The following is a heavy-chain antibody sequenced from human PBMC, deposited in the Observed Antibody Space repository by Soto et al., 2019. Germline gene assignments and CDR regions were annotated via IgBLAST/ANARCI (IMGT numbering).Heavy chain of an antibody. Sequence: PSETLSLTCTVSGGSISSGVYYWSWIRQPPGKGLEWIGYIYYSGSTYYNPSLKSRVTISVDTSKNQFSLKLSSVTAADTAVYYCASLSMVRGVLYGMDVWGQGTTVTVSS. CDR1: GGSISSGVYY. D-gene: IGHD3-10*01. CDR3: ASLSMVRGVLYGMDV. J-gene: IGHJ6*02. V-gene: IGHV4-30-4*01. CDR2: IYYSGST.